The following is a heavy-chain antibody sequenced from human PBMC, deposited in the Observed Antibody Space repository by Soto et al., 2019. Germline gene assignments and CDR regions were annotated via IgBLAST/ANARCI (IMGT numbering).Heavy chain of an antibody. CDR1: GYTFTSYG. CDR2: ISAYNGNT. CDR3: ARSSYYYGSGSYYDDNYYHYGMDV. D-gene: IGHD3-10*01. J-gene: IGHJ6*02. V-gene: IGHV1-18*04. Sequence: ASVKVSCKASGYTFTSYGISWVRQAPGQGLEWMGWISAYNGNTNYAQKLQGRVTMTTDTSTSTAYMELRSLRSDDTAVYYCARSSYYYGSGSYYDDNYYHYGMDVWGQGTTVTVS.